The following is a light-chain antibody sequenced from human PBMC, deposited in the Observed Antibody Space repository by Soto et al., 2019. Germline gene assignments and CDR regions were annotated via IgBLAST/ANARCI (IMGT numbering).Light chain of an antibody. Sequence: DIQMTQSPSSLSPSVGDRATITCRASQSISSYLNWYQQKPGKAPKLLIYAASSLQSGVPSRFSGSGSGTDFTLTISSLQPEDFATYYCQQSYSTPLTFGGGTKVDIK. CDR2: AAS. CDR1: QSISSY. J-gene: IGKJ4*01. CDR3: QQSYSTPLT. V-gene: IGKV1-39*01.